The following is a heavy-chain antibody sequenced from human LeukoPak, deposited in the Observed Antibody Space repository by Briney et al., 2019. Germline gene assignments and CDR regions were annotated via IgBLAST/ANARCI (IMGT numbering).Heavy chain of an antibody. CDR2: ISGSGGST. D-gene: IGHD6-19*01. J-gene: IGHJ6*03. CDR1: GFTFSTYA. CDR3: AKGGSSGRYYMDV. Sequence: GGSLRLSCAASGFTFSTYAMSWVRQAPGMGLEWVSTISGSGGSTYYADSVKGRFTISRDNSKNTLYLQMNSLRAEDTAVYYCAKGGSSGRYYMDVWGKGTTVTVSS. V-gene: IGHV3-23*01.